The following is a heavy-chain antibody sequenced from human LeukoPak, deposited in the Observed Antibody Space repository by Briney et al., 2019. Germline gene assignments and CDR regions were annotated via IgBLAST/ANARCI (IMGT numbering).Heavy chain of an antibody. V-gene: IGHV3-48*03. CDR2: ISSSGSTI. CDR3: ARISEDDDAFDI. Sequence: GGSLRLSCTASGFTFSSYEMNWVRQAPGKGLEWVSYISSSGSTIYYADSVKGRFTISRDNAKNSLYLQMNSLRAEDTAVYYCARISEDDDAFDIWGQGTMVTVPS. J-gene: IGHJ3*02. D-gene: IGHD2/OR15-2a*01. CDR1: GFTFSSYE.